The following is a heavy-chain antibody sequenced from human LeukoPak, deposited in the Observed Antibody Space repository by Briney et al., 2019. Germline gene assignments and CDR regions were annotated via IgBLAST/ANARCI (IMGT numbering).Heavy chain of an antibody. CDR1: GFTFSTYW. CDR3: AKTYYYGSGSYYKFLDY. Sequence: GRSLRLSCAASGFTFSTYWMHWVRRAPGKGLVWVSRISTDGSVTSYADSVKGRFTISRDNAKNSLYLQMNSLRAEDTAVYYCAKTYYYGSGSYYKFLDYWGQGTLVTVSS. D-gene: IGHD3-10*01. CDR2: ISTDGSVT. J-gene: IGHJ4*02. V-gene: IGHV3-74*01.